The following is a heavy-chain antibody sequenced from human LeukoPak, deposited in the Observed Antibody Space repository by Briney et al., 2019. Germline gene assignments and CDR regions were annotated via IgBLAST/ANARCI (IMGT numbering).Heavy chain of an antibody. CDR2: ISSSSSYI. D-gene: IGHD2-8*01. Sequence: GGSLRLSCAASGFTFSSYTMNWVRQAPGKGLEWVSSISSSSSYISYADSVKGRFTISRDNAKNSLSLQMNSLRAEDTAVYYWAREGIVLMVYHLGYWGQGTLVTVSS. V-gene: IGHV3-21*01. J-gene: IGHJ4*02. CDR1: GFTFSSYT. CDR3: AREGIVLMVYHLGY.